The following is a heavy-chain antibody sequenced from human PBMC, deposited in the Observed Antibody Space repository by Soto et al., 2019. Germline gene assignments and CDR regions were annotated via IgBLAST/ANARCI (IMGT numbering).Heavy chain of an antibody. CDR3: ARDIGGLYDILPPYYFDY. CDR1: GGTFSSYT. J-gene: IGHJ4*02. D-gene: IGHD3-9*01. CDR2: IIPILGIA. Sequence: SVKVSCKASGGTFSSYTISWVRQAPGQGLEWMGGIIPILGIANYAQKFQGRVTITADKSTSTAYMELSSLRSEDTAVYYCARDIGGLYDILPPYYFDYWGQGTLVIVSS. V-gene: IGHV1-69*10.